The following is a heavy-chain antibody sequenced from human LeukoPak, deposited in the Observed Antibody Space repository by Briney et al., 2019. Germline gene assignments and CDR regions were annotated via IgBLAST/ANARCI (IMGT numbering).Heavy chain of an antibody. CDR1: GGSISSYY. D-gene: IGHD3-10*01. J-gene: IGHJ4*02. CDR3: ARHTGWFGESFDY. Sequence: ASETLSLTCTVSGGSISSYYWSWIRQPPGKGLEWIGYIYYSGSTNYNPSLKSRVTISVDTSKNQFSLKLSSVTAADTAVYCCARHTGWFGESFDYWGQGTLVTVSS. CDR2: IYYSGST. V-gene: IGHV4-59*01.